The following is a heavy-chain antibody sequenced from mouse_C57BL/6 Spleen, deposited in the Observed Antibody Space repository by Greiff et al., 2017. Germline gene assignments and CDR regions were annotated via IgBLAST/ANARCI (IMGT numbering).Heavy chain of an antibody. CDR2: IWRGGST. V-gene: IGHV2-5*01. CDR1: GFSLTSYG. CDR3: AKNEDTTVDWYFDV. Sequence: QVQLQQSGPGLVQPSQSLSITCTVSGFSLTSYGVHWVRQSPGKGLEWLGVIWRGGSTDYNAAFMSRLSITKDNSKSQVFFQMNSLQADDTAIYYCAKNEDTTVDWYFDVWGTGTTVTVSS. J-gene: IGHJ1*03. D-gene: IGHD1-1*01.